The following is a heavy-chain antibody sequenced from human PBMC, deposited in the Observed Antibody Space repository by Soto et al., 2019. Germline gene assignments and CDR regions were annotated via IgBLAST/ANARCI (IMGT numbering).Heavy chain of an antibody. V-gene: IGHV3-33*01. J-gene: IGHJ4*02. Sequence: QVQLVESGGGVVQPGRSLRLSCAASGFTFSSYGMHWVRQAPGKGLEWVAVIWYDGSNKYYADSVKGRFTISRDNSKNTLYLKMNSLRAEDTAVYSCARDGYCSGGSCYSVPVFDYWGQGTLVTVSS. CDR3: ARDGYCSGGSCYSVPVFDY. D-gene: IGHD2-15*01. CDR1: GFTFSSYG. CDR2: IWYDGSNK.